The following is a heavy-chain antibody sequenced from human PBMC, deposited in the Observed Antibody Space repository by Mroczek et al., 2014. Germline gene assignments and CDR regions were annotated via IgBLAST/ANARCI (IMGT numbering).Heavy chain of an antibody. CDR2: SITVGAT. V-gene: IGHV4-59*08. CDR3: ARHAIPRPPYYDILTGYYFSALYGMDV. CDR1: GGSISSYY. J-gene: IGHJ6*02. Sequence: QVQLQESGPGLVKPSDDPRPSPALSLGGSISSYYWSVESGTPPREGTGVELGISITVGATHYQPLPQESSHHISRHVQNQFSLKLSSVTAADTAVYYCARHAIPRPPYYDILTGYYFSALYGMDVWGQGTTVTVSS. D-gene: IGHD3-9*01.